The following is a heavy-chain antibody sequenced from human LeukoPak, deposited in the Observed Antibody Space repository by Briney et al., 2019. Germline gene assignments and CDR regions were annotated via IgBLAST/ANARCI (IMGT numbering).Heavy chain of an antibody. Sequence: GGSLRLSCAASGFTFSSYNMNWVRQAPGKGLEWVSYISSGSSTVYYADSVKGRFSISRDNAKNSLYLQMNSLRAEDTAVYYCAKGYLWFGELLDYWGQGTLVTVSS. CDR1: GFTFSSYN. V-gene: IGHV3-48*01. CDR3: AKGYLWFGELLDY. D-gene: IGHD3-10*01. CDR2: ISSGSSTV. J-gene: IGHJ4*02.